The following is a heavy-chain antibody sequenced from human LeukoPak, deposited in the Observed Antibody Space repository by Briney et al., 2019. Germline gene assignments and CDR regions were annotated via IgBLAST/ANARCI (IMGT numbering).Heavy chain of an antibody. J-gene: IGHJ4*02. CDR3: ARVLQENYYDSSGYLLLFDY. Sequence: ADPVSLTCTVSGGSISSSSYYWGWIRQPPGKGLEWIGSIYYSGSTYYNPSLTSRVTISVDTSKNQFSLKLSSVTAADTAVYYCARVLQENYYDSSGYLLLFDYWGQGTLVTVSS. D-gene: IGHD3-22*01. CDR1: GGSISSSSYY. CDR2: IYYSGST. V-gene: IGHV4-39*07.